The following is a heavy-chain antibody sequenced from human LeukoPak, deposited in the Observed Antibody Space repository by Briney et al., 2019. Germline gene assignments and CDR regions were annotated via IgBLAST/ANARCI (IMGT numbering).Heavy chain of an antibody. CDR3: ARHALRGNDVLPTNYFDY. J-gene: IGHJ4*02. V-gene: IGHV4-4*07. CDR2: IYTSGST. CDR1: GGSISSYY. D-gene: IGHD5-12*01. Sequence: SETLSLTCTVSGGSISSYYWSWIRQPAGKGLEWIGRIYTSGSTNYNPSLKSRVTMSVDTSKNQFSLKLSSVTAADTAVYYCARHALRGNDVLPTNYFDYWGQGALVTVSS.